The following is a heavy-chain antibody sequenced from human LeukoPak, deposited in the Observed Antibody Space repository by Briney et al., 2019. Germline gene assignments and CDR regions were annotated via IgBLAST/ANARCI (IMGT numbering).Heavy chain of an antibody. CDR1: GYTFTSYG. D-gene: IGHD3-10*01. J-gene: IGHJ4*02. CDR2: ISACNGNT. CDR3: ARAPLWFGELLPIDY. V-gene: IGHV1-18*01. Sequence: ASVKVSCKASGYTFTSYGISWVRQAPGQGLEWMGWISACNGNTNYAQKLQGRVTMTTDTSTSTAYMELRSLRSDDTAVYYCARAPLWFGELLPIDYWGQGTLVTVSS.